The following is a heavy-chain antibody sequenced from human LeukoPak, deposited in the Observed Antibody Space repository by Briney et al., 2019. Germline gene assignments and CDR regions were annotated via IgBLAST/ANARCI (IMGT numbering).Heavy chain of an antibody. CDR2: IYTSGST. D-gene: IGHD4-17*01. CDR3: ARDRVYGDYPDY. J-gene: IGHJ4*02. V-gene: IGHV4-61*02. CDR1: GGSISSGSYY. Sequence: PSQTLSLTCTVSGGSISSGSYYWSWIRQPAGKGLEWIGRIYTSGSTNYNPSLKSRVTISVDTSKNQFSLKLSSVTATDTAVYYCARDRVYGDYPDYWGQGTLVTVSS.